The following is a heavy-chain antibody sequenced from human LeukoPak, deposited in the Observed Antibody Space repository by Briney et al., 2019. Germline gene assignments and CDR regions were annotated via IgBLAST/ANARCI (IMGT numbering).Heavy chain of an antibody. D-gene: IGHD2-15*01. J-gene: IGHJ6*02. V-gene: IGHV4-59*08. CDR1: GASISSYY. CDR2: IYYRGST. CDR3: ARLRRDSSYFYAMDV. Sequence: SETLSLTCTVSGASISSYYWSWLRQPPGKGLEWIGYIYYRGSTNLNPSLKSRVTISLDTSKNQFSLKLSSVTAADTAVYYCARLRRDSSYFYAMDVWGQGATVTVSS.